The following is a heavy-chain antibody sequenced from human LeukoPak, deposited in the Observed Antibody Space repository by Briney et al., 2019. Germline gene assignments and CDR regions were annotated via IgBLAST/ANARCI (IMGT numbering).Heavy chain of an antibody. D-gene: IGHD4-17*01. V-gene: IGHV1-69*08. CDR3: AGPTTAH. J-gene: IGHJ4*02. Sequence: SVKVSCKASGGTFSSYTFNWVRQAPGQGLEWMGRIIPILGTANYAQKFQGRLTITADKSTNTAYMELSSLRSEDTAVYYCAGPTTAHWGQGTRVTVSS. CDR1: GGTFSSYT. CDR2: IIPILGTA.